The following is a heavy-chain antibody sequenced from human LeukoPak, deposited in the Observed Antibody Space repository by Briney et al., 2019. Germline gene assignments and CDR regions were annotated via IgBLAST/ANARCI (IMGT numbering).Heavy chain of an antibody. CDR3: ARDLGRITMIVDGSWFDP. V-gene: IGHV1-2*02. CDR1: GYPFTGYY. D-gene: IGHD3-22*01. Sequence: RASVKVSCKASGYPFTGYYIHWVRQAPGQGLEWMGWIHPNSGGTNYAQKFQGRVTMTRDTSISTAYMELSRLRSDDTAVYYCARDLGRITMIVDGSWFDPWGQGTLVTVSS. CDR2: IHPNSGGT. J-gene: IGHJ5*02.